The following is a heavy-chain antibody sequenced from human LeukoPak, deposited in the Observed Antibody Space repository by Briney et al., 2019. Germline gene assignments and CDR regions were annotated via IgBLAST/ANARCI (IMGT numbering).Heavy chain of an antibody. CDR1: GFSFDSFA. Sequence: GGSLRLSCAACGFSFDSFAMTWVRQAPGKGLEWVSGISGSGGSTYYADSVKGRFTISRDNFKNTVHLQMNSLRAEDTAVYYCAKDATPHYWGQGTLVTVSS. J-gene: IGHJ4*02. CDR3: AKDATPHY. D-gene: IGHD1-26*01. V-gene: IGHV3-23*01. CDR2: ISGSGGST.